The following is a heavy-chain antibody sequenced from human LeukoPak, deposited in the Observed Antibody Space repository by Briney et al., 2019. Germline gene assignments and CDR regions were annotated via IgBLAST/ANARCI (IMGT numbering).Heavy chain of an antibody. Sequence: PSETLSLTCTVSGGSISSYYWSWIRQPPGKGLEWIGYICYTGSTNYNPSLKSRVTMSVDTSKNQFSLRLSSVTPADTAVYYCARGKYFYGSGSYYPFDYWGQGTLVTVSS. CDR3: ARGKYFYGSGSYYPFDY. CDR2: ICYTGST. D-gene: IGHD3-10*01. CDR1: GGSISSYY. J-gene: IGHJ4*02. V-gene: IGHV4-59*01.